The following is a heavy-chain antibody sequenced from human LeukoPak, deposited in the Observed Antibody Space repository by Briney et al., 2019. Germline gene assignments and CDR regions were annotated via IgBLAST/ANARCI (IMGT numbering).Heavy chain of an antibody. Sequence: ASVKVSCKAFGYTFTAYYIHWVRQAPGQGLEWMGWINPNGGGTSYAQKFQGRVTMTRDTSITTAYMNLSRLTSGDTAVYYCAGTMGTIWNSFDIWGQGTMVTVSS. CDR1: GYTFTAYY. CDR2: INPNGGGT. J-gene: IGHJ3*02. D-gene: IGHD5-24*01. V-gene: IGHV1-2*02. CDR3: AGTMGTIWNSFDI.